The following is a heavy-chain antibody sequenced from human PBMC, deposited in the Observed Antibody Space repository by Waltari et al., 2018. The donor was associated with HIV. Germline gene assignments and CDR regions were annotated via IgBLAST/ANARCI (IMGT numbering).Heavy chain of an antibody. D-gene: IGHD2-15*01. Sequence: QVQLQQWGAGLLKPSETLSLPCAVYGGSFTGYYLTWVRQPPGKGLEWIGEISHSGSTNYNPSLKSRVTISLDASRNQFSLKLTSVTAADTAVFYCARCKKVAIVAAGNYNWFDPWGQGTLVTVSS. J-gene: IGHJ5*02. CDR1: GGSFTGYY. V-gene: IGHV4-34*01. CDR3: ARCKKVAIVAAGNYNWFDP. CDR2: ISHSGST.